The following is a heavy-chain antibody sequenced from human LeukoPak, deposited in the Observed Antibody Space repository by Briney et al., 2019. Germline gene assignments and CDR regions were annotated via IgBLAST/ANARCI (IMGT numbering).Heavy chain of an antibody. V-gene: IGHV1-69*04. Sequence: SVKVSCKASGGTFSSYAISWVRQAPGQGLEWMGRIIPILGLPSYAQNFQGRVTITADKSTSTAYMELSSLRSEDTAVYYRARGEFSMVRGAPDWGQGTLVTVSS. CDR1: GGTFSSYA. CDR3: ARGEFSMVRGAPD. D-gene: IGHD3-10*01. J-gene: IGHJ4*02. CDR2: IIPILGLP.